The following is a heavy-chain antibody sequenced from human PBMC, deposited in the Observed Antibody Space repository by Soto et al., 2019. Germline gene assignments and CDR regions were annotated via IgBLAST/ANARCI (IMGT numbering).Heavy chain of an antibody. V-gene: IGHV1-58*01. CDR1: GFTFTSSA. Sequence: SVKVSCKASGFTFTSSAFQWVRQARGQRLEWIGWIAVGSGYTNYAQRFQDRVTLTRDMSTATTYMELSRLTSEDTAVYYCVRPFIVGGSTLGYWGQGALVTVSS. D-gene: IGHD1-26*01. J-gene: IGHJ4*02. CDR2: IAVGSGYT. CDR3: VRPFIVGGSTLGY.